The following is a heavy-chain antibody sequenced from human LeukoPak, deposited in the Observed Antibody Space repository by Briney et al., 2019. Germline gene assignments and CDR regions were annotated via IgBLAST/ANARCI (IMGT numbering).Heavy chain of an antibody. CDR3: ARESGSVTSEVDFDY. CDR2: IRQDGSQK. J-gene: IGHJ4*02. V-gene: IGHV3-7*01. Sequence: GGSLRLSCAASGFTFSTYAMSWVRQAPGKGLEWVATIRQDGSQKYYVDSVKGRFTISRDNAKNSLYLQMNSLRAEDTAVYYCARESGSVTSEVDFDYWGQGTLVTVSS. CDR1: GFTFSTYA. D-gene: IGHD4-17*01.